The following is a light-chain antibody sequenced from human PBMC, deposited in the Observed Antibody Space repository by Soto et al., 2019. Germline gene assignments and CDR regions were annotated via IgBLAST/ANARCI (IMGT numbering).Light chain of an antibody. CDR1: QSIGSY. V-gene: IGKV3-11*01. Sequence: EIVLTQSPATLSLSPGERATLSCRASQSIGSYLAWYQQKVGQAPRLLIYDASNRATGFPARFSGSGSATDFSLTISSLEPEDIAVYYCQQRSNWPKTFGQGTKVEIK. CDR3: QQRSNWPKT. CDR2: DAS. J-gene: IGKJ1*01.